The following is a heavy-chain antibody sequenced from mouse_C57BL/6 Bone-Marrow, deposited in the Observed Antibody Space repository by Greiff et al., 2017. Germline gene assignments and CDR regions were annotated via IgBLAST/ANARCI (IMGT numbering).Heavy chain of an antibody. CDR2: IHPNSGST. CDR3: AREGLDCNQGDWDFDV. D-gene: IGHD2-1*01. V-gene: IGHV1-64*01. CDR1: GYTFTSYW. J-gene: IGHJ1*03. Sequence: QVQLQQPGAELVKPGASVKLSCKASGYTFTSYWMHWVKQRPGQGLEWIGMIHPNSGSTNYNEKFKSKATLTADKSSRTAYMQLSSLTSEDAAVYYCAREGLDCNQGDWDFDVWGTGTTVTVSS.